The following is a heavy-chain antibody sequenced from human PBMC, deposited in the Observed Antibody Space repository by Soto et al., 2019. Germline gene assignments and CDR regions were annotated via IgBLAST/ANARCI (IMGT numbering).Heavy chain of an antibody. CDR1: GGSIRNYY. CDR2: IFYTGST. CDR3: ARGRGAPYGSAAQYYGMDV. Sequence: QVQLQASGPGLVKPSETLSLTCTVAGGSIRNYYWSWIRQSPGKGLEWIGYIFYTGSTNYNPSLNNRVTISADTSKKQFSLELSSVTDADTAVYYCARGRGAPYGSAAQYYGMDVWGQGTTVTVSS. D-gene: IGHD6-25*01. J-gene: IGHJ6*02. V-gene: IGHV4-59*01.